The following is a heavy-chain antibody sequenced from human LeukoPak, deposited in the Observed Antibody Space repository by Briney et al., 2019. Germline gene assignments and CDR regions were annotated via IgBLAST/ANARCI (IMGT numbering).Heavy chain of an antibody. V-gene: IGHV3-30*02. Sequence: GGSLRLSCAASGFIFSSYGMHWVRQPPGKGLEWVAFIRSDGSDKYYAASVKGRLTISRDNSKNTLWLQMNSLRAEDTAVYYCAKHDSSSDFWGRGTLVTVSS. CDR1: GFIFSSYG. J-gene: IGHJ4*02. CDR3: AKHDSSSDF. CDR2: IRSDGSDK. D-gene: IGHD3-22*01.